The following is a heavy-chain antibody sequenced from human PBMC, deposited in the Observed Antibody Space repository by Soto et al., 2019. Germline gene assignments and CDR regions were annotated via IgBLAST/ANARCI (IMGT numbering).Heavy chain of an antibody. J-gene: IGHJ4*02. Sequence: GSGPTLVNPTQTLTLTCTFSGFSLSTSGVGVGWIRQPPGKALEWLALIYWNDDKRYSPSLKSRLTITKDTSKNQVVLTMTNMDPVDTATYDCAHRPPFRGAFDYWGQGTLVTVSS. CDR1: GFSLSTSGVG. CDR2: IYWNDDK. CDR3: AHRPPFRGAFDY. V-gene: IGHV2-5*01.